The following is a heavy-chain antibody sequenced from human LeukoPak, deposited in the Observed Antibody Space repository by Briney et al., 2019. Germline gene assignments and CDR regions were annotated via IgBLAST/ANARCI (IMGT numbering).Heavy chain of an antibody. V-gene: IGHV4-39*01. CDR2: ISYSGST. J-gene: IGHJ4*02. CDR1: DGSISSSSFY. Sequence: PSETLSLTCTVSDGSISSSSFYWGWIRQPPGKGLEWIGSISYSGSTYYNPSLKSRLTISVDTSKSQFSLKLSSVTAADTAVYYCARQSGPYTGSWFDYWGQGTLVTVSS. CDR3: ARQSGPYTGSWFDY. D-gene: IGHD6-13*01.